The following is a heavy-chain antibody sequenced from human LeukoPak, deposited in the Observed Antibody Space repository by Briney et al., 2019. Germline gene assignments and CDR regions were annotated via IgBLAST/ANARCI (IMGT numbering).Heavy chain of an antibody. Sequence: GGSLRLSCAASGFTFSSYAMSWVRQAPGKGLKWVSAISGSGGSTYYADSVKGRFTISRDNSKNTLYLQMNSLRAEDTAVYYCAKDLSMVRGDFHYFDYWGQGTLVTVSS. V-gene: IGHV3-23*01. D-gene: IGHD3-10*01. CDR2: ISGSGGST. J-gene: IGHJ4*02. CDR3: AKDLSMVRGDFHYFDY. CDR1: GFTFSSYA.